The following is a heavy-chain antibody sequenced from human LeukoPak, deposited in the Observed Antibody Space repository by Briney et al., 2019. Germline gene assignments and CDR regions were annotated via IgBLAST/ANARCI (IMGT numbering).Heavy chain of an antibody. J-gene: IGHJ6*02. D-gene: IGHD4-17*01. CDR2: ISGSGGST. V-gene: IGHV3-23*01. CDR3: AKRAGDYIYYYGMDV. CDR1: GFTFSNSA. Sequence: GGSLRLSCAASGFTFSNSAMSWVRQAPGKRLEWVSAISGSGGSTYYADSVKGRFTISRDNSKNTLYLQMNSLRAEDTAVYYCAKRAGDYIYYYGMDVWGQGTTVTVSS.